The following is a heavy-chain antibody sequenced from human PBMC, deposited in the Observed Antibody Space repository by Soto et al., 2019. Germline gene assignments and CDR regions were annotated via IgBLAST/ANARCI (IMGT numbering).Heavy chain of an antibody. CDR2: ISGTGGST. D-gene: IGHD6-19*01. CDR1: GFTFSSYG. V-gene: IGHV3-23*01. CDR3: AKGGVYQYYFDY. Sequence: EVQLLESGGGLVQPGGSLRLSCAASGFTFSSYGMNWVRQAPGKGLEWVSAISGTGGSTYYADSVKGRFTVSRDNSKNTLSLQMNSLRAEDTAVYYCAKGGVYQYYFDYWGQGTLVTVSS. J-gene: IGHJ4*02.